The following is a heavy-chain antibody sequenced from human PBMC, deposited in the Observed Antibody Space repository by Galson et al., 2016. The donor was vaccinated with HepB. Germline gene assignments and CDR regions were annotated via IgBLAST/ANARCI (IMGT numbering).Heavy chain of an antibody. Sequence: SVKVSCKASGYTFIGYGISWVRQAPGQGLEWMGWISAYNYKTKYQQKLQGRVTMTTETSTNTAYMELRSLRSDDTAVYYCARDHSGWEEHTHYNGMGVWGQGTTVIVSS. CDR1: GYTFIGYG. CDR3: ARDHSGWEEHTHYNGMGV. V-gene: IGHV1-18*01. D-gene: IGHD6-19*01. CDR2: ISAYNYKT. J-gene: IGHJ6*02.